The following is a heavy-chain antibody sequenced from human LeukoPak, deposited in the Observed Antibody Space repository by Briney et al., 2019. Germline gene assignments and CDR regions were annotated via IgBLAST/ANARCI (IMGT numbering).Heavy chain of an antibody. J-gene: IGHJ3*02. CDR3: ATLPGAANDAFDI. V-gene: IGHV3-30*03. Sequence: GGSLRLSCAASGFTFSSYGMHWVRQAPGKGLERVAVISNDGSSKYYADSVKGRFTISRDNAKNSLYLQMNSLRAEDTAVYYCATLPGAANDAFDIWGQGTMVTVSS. CDR2: ISNDGSSK. D-gene: IGHD7-27*01. CDR1: GFTFSSYG.